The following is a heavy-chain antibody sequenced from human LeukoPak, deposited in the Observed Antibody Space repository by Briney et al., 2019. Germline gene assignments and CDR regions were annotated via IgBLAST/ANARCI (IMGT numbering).Heavy chain of an antibody. CDR1: GYNFNIYW. CDR2: ISPGGSDT. J-gene: IGHJ4*02. Sequence: GESLKISCEASGYNFNIYWIGWVRQMPGKGLEWMGIISPGGSDTRYSPSFEGQVTIPADRSINTAYLQWSSLKASDTAIYYCASQRAVPGPGIDYWGQGTVVIVSS. CDR3: ASQRAVPGPGIDY. D-gene: IGHD6-19*01. V-gene: IGHV5-51*01.